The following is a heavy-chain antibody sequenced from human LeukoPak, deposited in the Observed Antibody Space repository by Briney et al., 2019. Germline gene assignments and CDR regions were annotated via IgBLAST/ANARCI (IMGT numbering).Heavy chain of an antibody. Sequence: SETLSLTCAVSGGSINSSNWWSWVRQPPGKGLEWIGEIYHSGSTKCNPSLKSRVTISVDKSKNQFSPKLNSVTAADTAVYYCAREVGRGLFDYWGQGTLVTVSS. CDR1: GGSINSSNW. D-gene: IGHD1-26*01. CDR2: IYHSGST. J-gene: IGHJ4*02. CDR3: AREVGRGLFDY. V-gene: IGHV4-4*02.